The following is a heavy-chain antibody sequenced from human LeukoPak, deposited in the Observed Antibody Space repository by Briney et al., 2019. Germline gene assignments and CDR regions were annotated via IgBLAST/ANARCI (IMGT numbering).Heavy chain of an antibody. CDR3: ATQRGSYLWGTDFDY. D-gene: IGHD3-16*01. V-gene: IGHV1-2*02. J-gene: IGHJ4*02. Sequence: ASVNVSCKGSGYTFTGYYMHWVRQAPGQGLEWMGWINPNSGDTKYAQKFQGRVTMTRDTSISTAYMELSRLKSDDTAVYYCATQRGSYLWGTDFDYWGQGTLVTVSS. CDR1: GYTFTGYY. CDR2: INPNSGDT.